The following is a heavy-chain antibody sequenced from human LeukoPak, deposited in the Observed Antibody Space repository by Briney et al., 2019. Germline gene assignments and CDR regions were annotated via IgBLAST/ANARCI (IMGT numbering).Heavy chain of an antibody. CDR2: IYTSGST. CDR1: GGSISSYY. J-gene: IGHJ4*02. V-gene: IGHV4-4*07. CDR3: ARGTSIVEDDY. D-gene: IGHD3-22*01. Sequence: PSGTLSLTCTVSGGSISSYYWSWIRQPAGKGLEWIVRIYTSGSTNYNPSLKSRVTMSVDTSKNQFSLKLSSVTAADTAVYYCARGTSIVEDDYWGQGTLVTVSS.